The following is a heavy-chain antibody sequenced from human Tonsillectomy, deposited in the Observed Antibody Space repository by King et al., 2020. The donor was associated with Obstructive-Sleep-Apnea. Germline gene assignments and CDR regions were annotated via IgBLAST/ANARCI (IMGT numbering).Heavy chain of an antibody. CDR1: GYIFTGYY. CDR3: ARALWDGYYFDY. V-gene: IGHV1-2*02. Sequence: VQLVESGAEVKKPGASVKVSCKASGYIFTGYYVHWVRQAPGQRLEWMGWINPNSGGTNHAQKFQGRVTMTRDTSISTAYMELSRLRSDDTAVYYCARALWDGYYFDYWGQGTLVTVSS. CDR2: INPNSGGT. J-gene: IGHJ4*02. D-gene: IGHD3-3*01.